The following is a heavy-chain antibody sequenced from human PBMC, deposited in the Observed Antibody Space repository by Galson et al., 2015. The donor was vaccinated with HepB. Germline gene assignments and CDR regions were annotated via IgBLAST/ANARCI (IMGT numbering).Heavy chain of an antibody. D-gene: IGHD3-3*01. Sequence: SLRLSCAASGFTFSSYGMHWVRQAPGKGLEWVAVISYDGSNKYYADSVKGRFTISRDKSKNTLYLQMNSLRAEDTAVYYCAKNFERGGVGYYYYGMDVWGQGTTVTVSS. V-gene: IGHV3-30*18. CDR2: ISYDGSNK. CDR1: GFTFSSYG. CDR3: AKNFERGGVGYYYYGMDV. J-gene: IGHJ6*02.